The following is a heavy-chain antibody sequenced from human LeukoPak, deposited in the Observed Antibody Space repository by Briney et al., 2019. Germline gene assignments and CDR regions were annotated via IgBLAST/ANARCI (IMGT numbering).Heavy chain of an antibody. CDR3: VKDRPLDDYVTVSDY. CDR2: ISSNGGST. Sequence: GGSLRLSCSASGFTFSSYAMHWVRQAPGKGLEYVSAISSNGGSTYYADSVKGRFTISRDNSKNTLYLQMSSLRAEVTAVYYCVKDRPLDDYVTVSDYWGQGTLVTVSS. J-gene: IGHJ4*02. V-gene: IGHV3-64D*06. D-gene: IGHD3-16*01. CDR1: GFTFSSYA.